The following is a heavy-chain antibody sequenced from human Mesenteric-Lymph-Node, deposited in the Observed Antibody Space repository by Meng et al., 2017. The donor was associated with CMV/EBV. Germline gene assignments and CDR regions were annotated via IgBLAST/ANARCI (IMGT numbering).Heavy chain of an antibody. CDR2: VYWNDEK. CDR3: ARGHNYGYSGDTMDV. D-gene: IGHD5-18*01. J-gene: IGHJ6*02. CDR1: GFSLSTSGVA. Sequence: SGPTLVKPTQTLTLTCSFSGFSLSTSGVAVAWIRQPPGKALEWLALVYWNDEKHYSPSLRSRLTITKDTSKNQVVLTMTNMDPVDTATYYCARGHNYGYSGDTMDVWGQGTTVTVSS. V-gene: IGHV2-5*01.